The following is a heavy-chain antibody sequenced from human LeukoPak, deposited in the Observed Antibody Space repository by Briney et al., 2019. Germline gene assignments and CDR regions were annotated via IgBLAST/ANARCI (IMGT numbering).Heavy chain of an antibody. J-gene: IGHJ4*02. CDR2: IWYDGSNK. CDR1: GFTFSSYG. D-gene: IGHD1-7*01. CDR3: AREVGGSITGTHGFDY. Sequence: GGSLRLSCAASGFTFSSYGMHWVRQAPGKGLEWVAVIWYDGSNKYYADSVKGRFTISRDNSKNTLYLQMNSLRAEDTAVYYCAREVGGSITGTHGFDYWGQGTLVTVSS. V-gene: IGHV3-33*08.